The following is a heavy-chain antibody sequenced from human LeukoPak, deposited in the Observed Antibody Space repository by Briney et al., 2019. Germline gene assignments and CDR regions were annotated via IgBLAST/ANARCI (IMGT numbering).Heavy chain of an antibody. CDR2: ISGSGGRT. CDR3: ATRIVGASGFDY. CDR1: GFTFSSYA. V-gene: IGHV3-23*01. D-gene: IGHD1-26*01. Sequence: GGSLRLSCAASGFTFSSYAMSWVRQAPGKGLEWVSSISGSGGRTHYADSVKGRFTISRDNSKNTLYLQMNSLRAEETAVYYCATRIVGASGFDYWGQGTLVTVSS. J-gene: IGHJ4*02.